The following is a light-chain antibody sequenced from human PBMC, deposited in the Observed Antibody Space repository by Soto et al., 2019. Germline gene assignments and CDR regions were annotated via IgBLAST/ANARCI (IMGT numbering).Light chain of an antibody. Sequence: TVLTQSPATLSLSPGERAILSCRASQSVSNSLAWYQQKPGQAPRLLIYDASNRATGVPVRFSGSGSGTDFTLTITSLEPEDFAVYYCQQRYTWPSFGPGTKVDIK. CDR2: DAS. CDR3: QQRYTWPS. V-gene: IGKV3-11*01. CDR1: QSVSNS. J-gene: IGKJ3*01.